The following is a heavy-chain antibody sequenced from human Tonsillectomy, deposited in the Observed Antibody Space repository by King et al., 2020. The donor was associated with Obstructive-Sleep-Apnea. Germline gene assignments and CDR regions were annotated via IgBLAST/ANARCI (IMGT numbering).Heavy chain of an antibody. J-gene: IGHJ3*02. CDR3: AGMTQTDAFDI. Sequence: QLVQSGGGLVQPGGSLRLSCAASGFTFSSYSMDWVRQAPGKGLEWVSYISSSSGTIYYADSVKGRFTISRDNAKSSLYLQMNSLRAEDTAVYYCAGMTQTDAFDIWGQGAMVTVSS. V-gene: IGHV3-48*04. CDR1: GFTFSSYS. CDR2: ISSSSGTI.